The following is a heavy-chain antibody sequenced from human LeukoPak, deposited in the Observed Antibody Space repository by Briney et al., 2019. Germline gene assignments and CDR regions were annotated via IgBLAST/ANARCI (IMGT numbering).Heavy chain of an antibody. J-gene: IGHJ3*02. CDR2: SKSSDTST. Sequence: GGSLRLSYAASGFIFSDSYMSWLRQAPGQGLEWLSYSKSSDTSTFYADSVKGRFTVSRDNAKNSLYLQMNSLRAEDTAVYYCARRGNMSSHAFDIWGQGTVVTVSS. CDR1: GFIFSDSY. CDR3: ARRGNMSSHAFDI. V-gene: IGHV3-11*01. D-gene: IGHD2/OR15-2a*01.